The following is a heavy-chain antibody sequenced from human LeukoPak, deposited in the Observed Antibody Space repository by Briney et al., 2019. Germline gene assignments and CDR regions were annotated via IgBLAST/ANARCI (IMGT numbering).Heavy chain of an antibody. D-gene: IGHD6-6*01. V-gene: IGHV3-30*04. CDR3: ARPIAAHARGYFDY. CDR1: GFTFTSYA. CDR2: ISYDGSNK. Sequence: PGRSLRLSCAASGFTFTSYAMHWVRQAPGKGLEWEAVISYDGSNKYYADSVKGRFTISRDNSKNTLYLQMNSMRAEDTAVYYCARPIAAHARGYFDYWGQGTLVTVSS. J-gene: IGHJ4*02.